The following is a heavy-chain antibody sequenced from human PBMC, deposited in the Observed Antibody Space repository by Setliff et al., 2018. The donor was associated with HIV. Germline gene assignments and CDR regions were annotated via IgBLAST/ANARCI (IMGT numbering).Heavy chain of an antibody. CDR2: IYPGDSDT. D-gene: IGHD6-6*01. V-gene: IGHV5-51*01. CDR3: ATSPGTYSSSSASYFDY. CDR1: GYSFTSYW. Sequence: GESLKISCKGSGYSFTSYWIGWVRQMPGKGLEWMGIIYPGDSDTRYSPSFQGQVTISADKSISTAYLQWSSLKASDTAMYYCATSPGTYSSSSASYFDYWGQGTLVTVSS. J-gene: IGHJ4*02.